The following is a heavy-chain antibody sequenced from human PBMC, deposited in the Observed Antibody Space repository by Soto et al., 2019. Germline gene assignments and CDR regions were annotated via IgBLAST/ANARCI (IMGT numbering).Heavy chain of an antibody. CDR1: GYTFTSYG. Sequence: QLLGTRLEIKTMGASVKVSCKASGYTFTSYGISWVRQAPGQGLEWMGWISAYNGNTNYAQKLQGRVTMTTDTSTSTAYMELRSLRSDDTAVYYCAVTSSGWHSHDYWGQGPLVTVSP. V-gene: IGHV1-18*01. D-gene: IGHD6-19*01. J-gene: IGHJ4*02. CDR3: AVTSSGWHSHDY. CDR2: ISAYNGNT.